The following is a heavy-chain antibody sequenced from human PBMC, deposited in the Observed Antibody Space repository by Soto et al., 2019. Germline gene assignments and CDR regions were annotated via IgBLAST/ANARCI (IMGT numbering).Heavy chain of an antibody. CDR1: GFTFSNAW. CDR3: TTERRDYDFWSGYTSNYYYMDV. D-gene: IGHD3-3*01. Sequence: GGSLRLSCAASGFTFSNAWMSWVCQAPGKGLEWVDRIKSKTDGGKTDYAAPVKCRFTISRDDSKNTLYLQMNSLKTEDTAVYYCTTERRDYDFWSGYTSNYYYMDVWGKGTTVTVSS. J-gene: IGHJ6*03. V-gene: IGHV3-15*01. CDR2: IKSKTDGGKT.